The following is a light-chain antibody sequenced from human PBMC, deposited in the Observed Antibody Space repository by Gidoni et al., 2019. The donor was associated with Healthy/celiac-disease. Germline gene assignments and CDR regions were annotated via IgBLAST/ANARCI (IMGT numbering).Light chain of an antibody. CDR2: AAS. CDR3: QQYYSYPLT. V-gene: IGKV1-8*01. Sequence: IRMTQSPSSFSASTGDRVTITCRASQGISSYLAWYQQKPGKAPKLLIDAASTLQSGVPSRFSGSGSGTDFTLTISCLQSEDFATYYCQQYYSYPLTFGGGTKVEIK. J-gene: IGKJ4*01. CDR1: QGISSY.